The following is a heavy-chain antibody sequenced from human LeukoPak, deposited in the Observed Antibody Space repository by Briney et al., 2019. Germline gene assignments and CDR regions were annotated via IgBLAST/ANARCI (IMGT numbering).Heavy chain of an antibody. D-gene: IGHD3-10*01. CDR2: IKSDGST. Sequence: GGSLRLSCAASGFAFSSYWMHWVRQTPGKGLVWVSRIKSDGSTIYADSVKGRFTISRDNAKNTLYLQMNSLRAEDTAIYYCARAVTYCYGSVTYDWFDPWGQGTLVTVSS. J-gene: IGHJ5*02. CDR3: ARAVTYCYGSVTYDWFDP. V-gene: IGHV3-74*01. CDR1: GFAFSSYW.